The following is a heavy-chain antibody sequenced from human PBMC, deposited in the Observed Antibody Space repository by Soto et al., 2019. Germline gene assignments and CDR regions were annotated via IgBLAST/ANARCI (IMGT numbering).Heavy chain of an antibody. V-gene: IGHV4-34*01. CDR1: GGSFSGYY. CDR3: ARGDLPKYDFWSGYSTTCYYYYYGMDV. J-gene: IGHJ6*02. Sequence: SETLSLTCAVYGGSFSGYYWSWIRQPPGKGLEWIGEIHHSGSTNYNPSLKSRVTISVDTSKNKFSLKLSSVTAADTAVYYCARGDLPKYDFWSGYSTTCYYYYYGMDVWGQGTTVTVSS. D-gene: IGHD3-3*01. CDR2: IHHSGST.